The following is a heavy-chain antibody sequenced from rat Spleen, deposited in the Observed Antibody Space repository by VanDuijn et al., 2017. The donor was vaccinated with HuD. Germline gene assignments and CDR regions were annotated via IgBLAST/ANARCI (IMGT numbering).Heavy chain of an antibody. CDR1: GFSLTSYG. D-gene: IGHD1-1*01. CDR3: AVITTVVTGDY. J-gene: IGHJ2*01. V-gene: IGHV2-77*01. Sequence: QVQMKETGPGLVQTTQTLSVTCTVSGFSLTSYGVHWVRQAPGKGLEWMGIIWGDGSTNYNSALKSRLSISRDTSKSQVFLTMNSLQTDDTAVYYCAVITTVVTGDYWGQGVMVTVSS. CDR2: IWGDGST.